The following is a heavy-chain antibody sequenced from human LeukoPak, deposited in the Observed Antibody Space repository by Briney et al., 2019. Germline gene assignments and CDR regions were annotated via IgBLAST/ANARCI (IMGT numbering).Heavy chain of an antibody. CDR1: GFTFSNYW. J-gene: IGHJ4*02. CDR3: AKGGATVIDY. CDR2: IKQDGTEK. Sequence: PGGSLRLSCAAPGFTFSNYWMTWVRQAPGKGLEWVANIKQDGTEKYYVDSVKGRFTISSDNAENSLYLQMNSLRAEDTAVYYCAKGGATVIDYWGQGTLVTVSS. V-gene: IGHV3-7*01. D-gene: IGHD4-17*01.